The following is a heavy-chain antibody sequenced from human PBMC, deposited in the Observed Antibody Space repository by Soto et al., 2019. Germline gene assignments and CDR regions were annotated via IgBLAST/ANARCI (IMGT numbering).Heavy chain of an antibody. D-gene: IGHD3-22*01. Sequence: PSETLSLTCTVSGGSISSSSYYWGWIRQPPGKGLEWIGSIYYSGSTYYNPSLKSRVTISVDTSKNQFSLKLSSVTAADTGVYSCARYHYDISGKLKRYNWFDPWGQGTLVTVSS. CDR3: ARYHYDISGKLKRYNWFDP. V-gene: IGHV4-39*01. CDR2: IYYSGST. J-gene: IGHJ5*02. CDR1: GGSISSSSYY.